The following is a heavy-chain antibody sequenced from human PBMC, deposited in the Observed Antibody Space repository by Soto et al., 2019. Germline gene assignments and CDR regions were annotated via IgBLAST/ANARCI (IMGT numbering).Heavy chain of an antibody. CDR1: GDSISSGDYY. CDR3: ARHRGPTGPNY. J-gene: IGHJ4*02. D-gene: IGHD3-10*01. V-gene: IGHV4-39*01. Sequence: SETLSLTCTVSGDSISSGDYYWSWIRQPPGKGLEWIGSIYYSGSTYYNPSLKSRVTISVDTSKNQLSLNLRSVTAADTAVYYCARHRGPTGPNYWGQGTLVTVSS. CDR2: IYYSGST.